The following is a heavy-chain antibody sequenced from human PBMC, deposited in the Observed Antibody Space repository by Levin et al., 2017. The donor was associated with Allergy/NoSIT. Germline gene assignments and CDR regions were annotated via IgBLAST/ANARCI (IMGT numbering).Heavy chain of an antibody. CDR3: ARTDGDYPGFYWYFDL. D-gene: IGHD4-17*01. CDR1: GYTFTGYY. J-gene: IGHJ2*01. V-gene: IGHV1-2*02. Sequence: GASVKVSCKASGYTFTGYYMHWVRQAPGQGLEWMGWINPNSGGTNYAQKFQGRVTMTRDTSISTAYMELSRLRSDDTAVYYCARTDGDYPGFYWYFDLWGRGTLVTVSS. CDR2: INPNSGGT.